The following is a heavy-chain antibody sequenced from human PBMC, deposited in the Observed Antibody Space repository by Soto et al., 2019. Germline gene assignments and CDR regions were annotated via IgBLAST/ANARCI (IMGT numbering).Heavy chain of an antibody. CDR3: AKDHREERRWPYSSGWRPNWFDP. V-gene: IGHV3-23*01. CDR1: GFTFSSHV. Sequence: GGSLRLSCAASGFTFSSHVMSWVRQAPGKGLEWVSGISGSGGSTYYADSVKGRFTISRDNSKNTLYLQMNSLRAEDTAVYYCAKDHREERRWPYSSGWRPNWFDPWGQGTLVTVSS. CDR2: ISGSGGST. J-gene: IGHJ5*02. D-gene: IGHD6-19*01.